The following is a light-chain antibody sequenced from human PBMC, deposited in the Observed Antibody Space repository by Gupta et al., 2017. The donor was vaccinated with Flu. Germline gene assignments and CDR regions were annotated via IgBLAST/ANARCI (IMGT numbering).Light chain of an antibody. CDR3: QQSDSKPYT. V-gene: IGKV1-39*01. Sequence: DIQMTQSPSSLSASVGDRVTITCRASQSISIYLNWYQKKPGKAPNLLIYAASTLQSGVPSRFSGSGSGTDFTLTISMLQPEDFATYYCQQSDSKPYTFGQGTKVEIK. CDR2: AAS. J-gene: IGKJ2*01. CDR1: QSISIY.